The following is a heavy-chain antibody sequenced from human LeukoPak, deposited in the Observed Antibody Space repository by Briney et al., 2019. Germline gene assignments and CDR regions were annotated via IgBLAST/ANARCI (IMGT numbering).Heavy chain of an antibody. V-gene: IGHV3-72*01. CDR1: GFTFSNHY. CDR3: ARDTAAALDY. CDR2: TKNKAESHIT. J-gene: IGHJ4*02. D-gene: IGHD6-13*01. Sequence: GGSLRLSRAASGFTFSNHYMDWVRQAPGKGLEWVGRTKNKAESHITDYAASVKGRFFSSRDDSKNSLYLQMNSLQTHDTGIYYCARDTAAALDYWGQGILDTVSS.